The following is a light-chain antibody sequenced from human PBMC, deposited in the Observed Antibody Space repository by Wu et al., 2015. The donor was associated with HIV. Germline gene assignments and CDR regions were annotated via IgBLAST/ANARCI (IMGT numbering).Light chain of an antibody. CDR2: GVS. Sequence: DIQMTQPPSSLSASVGDRVTLTCRASQTIISYLNWYQQKPGQAPKLLIYGVSHLASGVPSRFSGSESGTGFTLTISSLQPEDFATYYCQQSYITPFTFGPGTKVDIK. J-gene: IGKJ3*01. CDR3: QQSYITPFT. V-gene: IGKV1-39*01. CDR1: QTIISY.